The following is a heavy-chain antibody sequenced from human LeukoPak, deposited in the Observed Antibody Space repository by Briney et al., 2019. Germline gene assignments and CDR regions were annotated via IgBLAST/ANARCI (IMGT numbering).Heavy chain of an antibody. CDR2: FDPEDGET. D-gene: IGHD2-8*01. CDR1: GYTLTELS. CDR3: ARGVELMLSIRGFYYYYGMDV. V-gene: IGHV1-24*01. Sequence: ASVKVSCKVSGYTLTELSMHWVRQAPGKGLEWMGGFDPEDGETIYAQKFQGRVTMTEDTSTDTAYMELSSLRSEDTAVYYCARGVELMLSIRGFYYYYGMDVWGQGTTVTVSS. J-gene: IGHJ6*02.